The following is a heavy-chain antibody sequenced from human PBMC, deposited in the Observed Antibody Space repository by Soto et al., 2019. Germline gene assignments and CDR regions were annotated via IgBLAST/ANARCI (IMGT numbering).Heavy chain of an antibody. CDR3: ARTGLFDF. D-gene: IGHD1-1*01. CDR2: IYPGDSDT. V-gene: IGHV5-51*01. J-gene: IGHJ4*02. Sequence: PGESLKISCKGSGYRFSSYWIAWVRQQPGKGLEWMGIIYPGDSDTRYSPSFQGQVTISADKSNSTAYLQWDSLKAPDTAMYFCARTGLFDFWGQGTLVTVSS. CDR1: GYRFSSYW.